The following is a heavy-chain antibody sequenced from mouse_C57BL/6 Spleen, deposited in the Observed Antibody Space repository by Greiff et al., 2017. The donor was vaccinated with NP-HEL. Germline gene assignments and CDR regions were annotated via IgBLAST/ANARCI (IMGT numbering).Heavy chain of an antibody. CDR3: TTVVATYYFDY. Sequence: VQLQESGAELVRPGASVTLSCKASGYTFTDYEMHWVKQTPVHGLEWIGAIDPETGGTAYNQKFKGKAILTADKSSSTAYMELRSLTSEDSAVYYCTTVVATYYFDYWGQGTTLTVSS. D-gene: IGHD1-1*01. CDR1: GYTFTDYE. CDR2: IDPETGGT. J-gene: IGHJ2*01. V-gene: IGHV1-15*01.